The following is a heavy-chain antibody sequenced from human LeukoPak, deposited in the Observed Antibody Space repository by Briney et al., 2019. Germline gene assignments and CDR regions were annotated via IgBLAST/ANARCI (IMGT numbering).Heavy chain of an antibody. CDR3: ARDHVESSDY. J-gene: IGHJ4*02. V-gene: IGHV3-48*04. Sequence: PGGSLRLSCAASGFTFSSYSMNWVRQAPGKGLEWVSYISSSSSTIYYADSVKGRFTISRDNAKNSLYLQMNSLRAEDTAVYYCARDHVESSDYWGQGTLVAVSS. CDR2: ISSSSSTI. D-gene: IGHD1-1*01. CDR1: GFTFSSYS.